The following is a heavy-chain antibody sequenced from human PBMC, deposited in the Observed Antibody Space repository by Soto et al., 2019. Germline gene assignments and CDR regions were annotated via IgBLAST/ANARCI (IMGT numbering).Heavy chain of an antibody. CDR3: AKENGYSSSWFEFDY. CDR1: GFTFSSYA. D-gene: IGHD6-13*01. CDR2: ISGSGGST. J-gene: IGHJ4*02. V-gene: IGHV3-23*01. Sequence: EVQLLESGGGLVQPGGSLRLSCAASGFTFSSYAMSWVRQAPGKGLEWLPAISGSGGSTYYADSGKGRFTISRDNSKNTLYLQMNSLRAEDTAVYYCAKENGYSSSWFEFDYWGQGTLVTVSS.